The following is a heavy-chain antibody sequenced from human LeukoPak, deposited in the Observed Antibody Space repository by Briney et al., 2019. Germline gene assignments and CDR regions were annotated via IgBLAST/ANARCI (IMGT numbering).Heavy chain of an antibody. Sequence: PSETLSLTCTVSGGSISGYYWSWVRQSPEKGLESIGFIYYTGTTYYDPSLKSRLTISIDTSQNQFSLRLTSVTAADTAVYYCAREPGYWGQGTLVTVSS. V-gene: IGHV4-59*01. CDR2: IYYTGTT. CDR1: GGSISGYY. J-gene: IGHJ4*02. CDR3: AREPGY.